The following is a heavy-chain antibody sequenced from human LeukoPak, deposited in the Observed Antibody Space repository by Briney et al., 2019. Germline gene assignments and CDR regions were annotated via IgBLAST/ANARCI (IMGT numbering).Heavy chain of an antibody. CDR3: ARRGKVGKRGAAAGQDY. CDR2: INHSGST. V-gene: IGHV4-34*01. J-gene: IGHJ4*02. Sequence: SETLSLTCAVYGGSFSGYYWSWIRQPPGKGLEWIGEINHSGSTNYNPSLKSRVTISVDTSKNQFSLKLSSVTAADTAVYYCARRGKVGKRGAAAGQDYWGQGTLVTVSS. CDR1: GGSFSGYY. D-gene: IGHD6-13*01.